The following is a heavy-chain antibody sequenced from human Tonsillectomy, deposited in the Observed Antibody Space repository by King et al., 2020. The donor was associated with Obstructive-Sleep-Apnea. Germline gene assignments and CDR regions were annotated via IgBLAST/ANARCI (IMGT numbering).Heavy chain of an antibody. Sequence: QFQLVQSGGGVVQPGGSPRLSCAASGFTFSSYGMHWVRQAPGKGLEWVAFIRYDGSNKYYADSGKGRFTISRDNSKNTLYLQMNSLRAEDTAMYYCEGVGPTQDYWGQGTLVTVSS. CDR3: EGVGPTQDY. V-gene: IGHV3-30*02. CDR2: IRYDGSNK. J-gene: IGHJ4*02. CDR1: GFTFSSYG. D-gene: IGHD1-26*01.